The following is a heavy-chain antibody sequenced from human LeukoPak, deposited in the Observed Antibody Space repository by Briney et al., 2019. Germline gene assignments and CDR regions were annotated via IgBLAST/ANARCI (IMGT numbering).Heavy chain of an antibody. V-gene: IGHV3-11*01. Sequence: GGSLRPSCAASGFTFSDYYMSWIRQAPGKGLEWVSYISSSGSTINYADSVKGRFTISRDSAKKSLFLQMNSLRAEDTAVYYCARVGSSGHPIDYWGQGTLVTVSS. D-gene: IGHD3-22*01. CDR1: GFTFSDYY. J-gene: IGHJ4*02. CDR2: ISSSGSTI. CDR3: ARVGSSGHPIDY.